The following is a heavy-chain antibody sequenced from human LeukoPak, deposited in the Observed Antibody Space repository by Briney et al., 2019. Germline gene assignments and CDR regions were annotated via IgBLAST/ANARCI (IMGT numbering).Heavy chain of an antibody. Sequence: PGGSLRLSCAASGFTFSSYEMNWVRQAPGKGLEWVSYISSSGSTIYYADSVKGRFTISRDNAKNSLYLQMNSLRAEDTAVYYCARVRRGYCSGGSCYSYYYYYYMDVWGKGTTVTISS. V-gene: IGHV3-48*03. CDR2: ISSSGSTI. D-gene: IGHD2-15*01. CDR3: ARVRRGYCSGGSCYSYYYYYYMDV. CDR1: GFTFSSYE. J-gene: IGHJ6*03.